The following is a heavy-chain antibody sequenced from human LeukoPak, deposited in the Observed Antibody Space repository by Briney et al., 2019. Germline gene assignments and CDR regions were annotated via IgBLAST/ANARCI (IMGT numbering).Heavy chain of an antibody. Sequence: SGPTLVNPTQTLTLTCTFSGFSLSTSGVGVGWIRQPPGKALEWLAPIYWDDNKRYSPSLKSRLTITKDTSKNQVVLTMTNMDPVDTATYYCAHTYNHGYGDWYFDLWGRGTLVTVSS. CDR3: AHTYNHGYGDWYFDL. D-gene: IGHD4-17*01. CDR2: IYWDDNK. CDR1: GFSLSTSGVG. J-gene: IGHJ2*01. V-gene: IGHV2-5*02.